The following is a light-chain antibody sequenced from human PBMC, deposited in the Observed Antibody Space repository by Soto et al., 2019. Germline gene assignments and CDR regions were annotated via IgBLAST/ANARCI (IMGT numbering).Light chain of an antibody. Sequence: QSVLTQPPSVSGAPGQRVTISCTGSSSNIGAGSDVHWYQQLPGTAPKLLIYYNDLVPSGVSDRFSGSKSGTSASLAISGLQSEDEATYYCAAWDDSLSGSVIFGGGTKLTVL. CDR3: AAWDDSLSGSVI. CDR2: YND. CDR1: SSNIGAGSD. V-gene: IGLV1-40*01. J-gene: IGLJ2*01.